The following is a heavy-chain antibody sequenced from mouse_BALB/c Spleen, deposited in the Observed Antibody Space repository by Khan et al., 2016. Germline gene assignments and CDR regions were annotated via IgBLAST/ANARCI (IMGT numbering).Heavy chain of an antibody. CDR3: ASGGYDGYYAMDY. D-gene: IGHD2-2*01. CDR1: GYSFTGYY. J-gene: IGHJ4*01. CDR2: ISCYNGAT. V-gene: IGHV1S34*01. Sequence: LVKTGASVKISCKASGYSFTGYYIHWVKQSHGKGLEWIGYISCYNGATNYNQKFRGKATFTVDTSSSTAYMQFNSLTSEDSAVYNCASGGYDGYYAMDYWGQGTSVTVSS.